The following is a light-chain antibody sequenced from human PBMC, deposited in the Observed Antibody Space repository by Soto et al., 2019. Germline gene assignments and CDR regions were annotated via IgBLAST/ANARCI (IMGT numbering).Light chain of an antibody. V-gene: IGKV1-5*03. CDR3: QQYNIYSCT. J-gene: IGKJ4*02. CDR1: QSISSS. Sequence: IQRAKTPATGCACVGEREAITCLASQSISSSLAWYQQKPGKAPKLLIYKASSLESGVPSRFSGSGSGTEFTLTISSLQPDDFAAYYCQQYNIYSCTFCPGAMV. CDR2: KAS.